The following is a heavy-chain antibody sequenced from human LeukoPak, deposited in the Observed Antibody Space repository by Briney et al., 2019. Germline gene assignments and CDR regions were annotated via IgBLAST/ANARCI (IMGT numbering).Heavy chain of an antibody. CDR2: IIPIFGTA. CDR1: GGTLSRYP. Sequence: GASVKVSCKASGGTLSRYPISWVRQAPGQGLEWTGGIIPIFGTANYAQKFQGRVTITTDESTSTAYMELSSLRSEGTAVYYCTRGDTAMAPFDYWGQGTLVTVSS. V-gene: IGHV1-69*05. CDR3: TRGDTAMAPFDY. D-gene: IGHD5-18*01. J-gene: IGHJ4*02.